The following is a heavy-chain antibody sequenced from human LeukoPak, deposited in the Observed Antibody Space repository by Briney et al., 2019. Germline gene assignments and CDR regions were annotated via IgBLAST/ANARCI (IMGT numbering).Heavy chain of an antibody. CDR3: ASDIGTYYYDSSGYGPSQH. J-gene: IGHJ1*01. CDR1: GFTFSSYG. D-gene: IGHD3-22*01. Sequence: PGGSLRLSCAVSGFTFSSYGMNWVRQAPGKGLEWVSSISSSSSYIYYADSVKGRFTISRDNAKNSLYLQMNSLRAEDTAVYYCASDIGTYYYDSSGYGPSQHWGQGTLVTVSS. V-gene: IGHV3-21*01. CDR2: ISSSSSYI.